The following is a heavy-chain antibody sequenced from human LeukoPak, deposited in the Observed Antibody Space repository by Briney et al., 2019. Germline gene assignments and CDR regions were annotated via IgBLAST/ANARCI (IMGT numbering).Heavy chain of an antibody. CDR2: ISAYNGNT. Sequence: GASVKVSCKASGYTFTSYGISWVRQAPGQGLEWMGWISAYNGNTNYAQKLQGRVTMTTDTSTSTAYMELRSLRSDDTAVYYCARWDSSGWSREYYFDYWGQGTLVTVSS. CDR3: ARWDSSGWSREYYFDY. V-gene: IGHV1-18*01. D-gene: IGHD6-19*01. J-gene: IGHJ4*02. CDR1: GYTFTSYG.